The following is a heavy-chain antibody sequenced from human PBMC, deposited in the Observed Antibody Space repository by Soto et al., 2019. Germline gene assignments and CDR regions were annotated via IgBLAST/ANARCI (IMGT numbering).Heavy chain of an antibody. J-gene: IGHJ6*02. D-gene: IGHD4-17*01. CDR3: AYGEDRGYWMGIPFGMDV. V-gene: IGHV1-58*01. CDR1: GFTFTSSA. Sequence: SVKVSCKASGFTFTSSAVQWVRQARGQRLEWIGWIGVGSGNRHYAQKFQERVTITRDMSTNTAYMELSGLRSEDTAVYYCAYGEDRGYWMGIPFGMDVWGQGTTVTVPS. CDR2: IGVGSGNR.